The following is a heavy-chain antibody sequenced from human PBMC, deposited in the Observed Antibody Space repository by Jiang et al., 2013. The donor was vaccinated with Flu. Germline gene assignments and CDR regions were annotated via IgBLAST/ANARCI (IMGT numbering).Heavy chain of an antibody. CDR1: GGSLSDFH. J-gene: IGHJ4*01. CDR2: YRPSGST. Sequence: LLKPSETLSLTCAVSGGSLSDFHWTWIRQPPGKGRGVDWGKYRPSGSTNYNPSLKSRVTISVDTSKNQFSPKLSSVTAADTAVYYCARPNVGATFNYWGQEPWSPSPQ. D-gene: IGHD1-26*01. CDR3: ARPNVGATFNY. V-gene: IGHV4-34*01.